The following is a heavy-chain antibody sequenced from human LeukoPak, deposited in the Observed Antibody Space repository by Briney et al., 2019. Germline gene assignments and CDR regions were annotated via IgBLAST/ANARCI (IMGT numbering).Heavy chain of an antibody. CDR3: ARTAGAAMYYFDY. Sequence: SETLSLTCTVSGGSISSYYWSWIRQPPGKGLEWIGYIYYSGSTNYNPSLKSRVTISVDMSKNQFSLKLSSVTAADTAVYYCARTAGAAMYYFDYWGQGTLVTVSS. D-gene: IGHD3-10*01. V-gene: IGHV4-59*08. CDR1: GGSISSYY. J-gene: IGHJ4*02. CDR2: IYYSGST.